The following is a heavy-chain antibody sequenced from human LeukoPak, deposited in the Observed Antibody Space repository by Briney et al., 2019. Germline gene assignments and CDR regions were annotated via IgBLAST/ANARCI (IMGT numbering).Heavy chain of an antibody. CDR2: ISLTGQT. J-gene: IGHJ4*02. CDR1: GGSISSTNW. Sequence: PSETLSLTCGVSGGSISSTNWWRWVRQSPGQGLEWIGEISLTGQTNYNPSLSGRVTMLLDESSNHLSLHLTSVTAADTATYYCSGESGAFCPFGYWGQGTLVIVPS. CDR3: SGESGAFCPFGY. D-gene: IGHD1-26*01. V-gene: IGHV4-4*02.